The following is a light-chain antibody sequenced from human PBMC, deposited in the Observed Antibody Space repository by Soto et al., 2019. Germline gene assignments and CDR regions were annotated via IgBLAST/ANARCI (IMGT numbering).Light chain of an antibody. V-gene: IGLV2-14*01. CDR1: SSDVGGYNY. CDR2: DVS. J-gene: IGLJ2*01. CDR3: SSYTSSSTLVV. Sequence: QSALTQPASVSGSPGQSITISCTGTSSDVGGYNYVSWYQQYPGKAPKLMIYDVSNRPSRVSNRFSGSKSGNTASLTISGLQAEDEADYYCSSYTSSSTLVVFGGGTKVTVL.